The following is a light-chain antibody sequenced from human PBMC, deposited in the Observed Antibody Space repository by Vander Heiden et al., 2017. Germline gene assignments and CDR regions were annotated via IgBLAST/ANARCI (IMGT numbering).Light chain of an antibody. CDR2: VAS. V-gene: IGKV1-39*01. J-gene: IGKJ1*01. Sequence: DIQMTQSPSSLSAFVGDRVTITCRASQYISSSLNWYQQKPGKAPKFLIYVASSLQTGVPSRFSGSGSGTDFTLTISPLQAEDVATYFCQQSDSIPWAFGQGTKVEIK. CDR3: QQSDSIPWA. CDR1: QYISSS.